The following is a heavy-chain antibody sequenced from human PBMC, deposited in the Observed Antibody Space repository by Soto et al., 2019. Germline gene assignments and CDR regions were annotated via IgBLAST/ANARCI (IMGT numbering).Heavy chain of an antibody. CDR2: FDPEDGET. D-gene: IGHD3-22*01. CDR1: GYTLTELS. J-gene: IGHJ2*01. CDR3: ATRPGPYYYDSSGYQNWYFDL. V-gene: IGHV1-24*01. Sequence: QVQLVQSGAEVKKPGASVKVSCKVSGYTLTELSMHWVRQAPGKGLEWMGGFDPEDGETIYAQKFQGRVTMTEETSTDTAYMELSSLRSEDTAVYYCATRPGPYYYDSSGYQNWYFDLWGRGTLVTVSS.